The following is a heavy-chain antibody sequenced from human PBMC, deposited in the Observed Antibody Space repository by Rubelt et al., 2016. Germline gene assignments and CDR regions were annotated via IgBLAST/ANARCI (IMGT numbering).Heavy chain of an antibody. CDR1: GGTFSSYA. Sequence: QVQLVQSGAEVKKPGSSVKVSCKASGGTFSSYAISWVRQAPGQGLEWMGRIIPILGIANYAQKFQGRVTITADKSTSTAYMELSSLRSEATAVYYCARDVGGNSVLYYFDYWGQGTLVTVSS. D-gene: IGHD4-23*01. CDR3: ARDVGGNSVLYYFDY. CDR2: IIPILGIA. J-gene: IGHJ4*02. V-gene: IGHV1-69*04.